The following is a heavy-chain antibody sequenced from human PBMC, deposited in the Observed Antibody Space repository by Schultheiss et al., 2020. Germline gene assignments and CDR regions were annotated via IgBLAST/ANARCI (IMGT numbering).Heavy chain of an antibody. CDR1: GFTFSSYS. Sequence: GGSLRLSCAASGFTFSSYSMNWVRQAPGKGLEWVGRIRSKANSYATAYAASVKGRFTISRDDSKNTAYLQMNSLKTEDTAVYYCTRTTTLAARRGYYYYYGMDVWGQGTTVTVSS. CDR3: TRTTTLAARRGYYYYYGMDV. J-gene: IGHJ6*02. V-gene: IGHV3-73*01. D-gene: IGHD6-6*01. CDR2: IRSKANSYAT.